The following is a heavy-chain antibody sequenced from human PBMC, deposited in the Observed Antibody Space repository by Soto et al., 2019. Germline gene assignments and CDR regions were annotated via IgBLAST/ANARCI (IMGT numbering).Heavy chain of an antibody. D-gene: IGHD2-15*01. CDR1: GFTFSSYA. CDR2: ISGSGGST. CDR3: AKGGRCSGGSCYRYYYYYMDV. V-gene: IGHV3-23*01. J-gene: IGHJ6*03. Sequence: GGSLRLSCAASGFTFSSYAMSWVRQAPGKGLEWVSAISGSGGSTYYADSVKGRFTISRDNSKNTLYLQMNSLRAEDTAVYYCAKGGRCSGGSCYRYYYYYMDVWGKGTTVTVSS.